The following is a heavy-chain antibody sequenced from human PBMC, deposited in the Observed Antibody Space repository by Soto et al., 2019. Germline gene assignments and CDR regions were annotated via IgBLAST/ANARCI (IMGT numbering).Heavy chain of an antibody. CDR3: AKDGASGSYPPYYSFGMDV. CDR1: GFTFSSYA. J-gene: IGHJ6*02. D-gene: IGHD1-26*01. CDR2: ISGSGGNA. V-gene: IGHV3-23*01. Sequence: EVQLLESGGGLVQPGGSLRLSCAASGFTFSSYAMSWVRQAPGKGLEWVSTISGSGGNAYYADSVKGRVSISRDNSKNTLRLQMNSLGADDTAVYYCAKDGASGSYPPYYSFGMDVWGQGTTVTVSS.